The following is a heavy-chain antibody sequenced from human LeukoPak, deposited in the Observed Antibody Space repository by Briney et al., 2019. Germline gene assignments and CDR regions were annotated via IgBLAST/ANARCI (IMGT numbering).Heavy chain of an antibody. V-gene: IGHV3-23*01. J-gene: IGHJ4*02. D-gene: IGHD3-10*01. CDR2: ISGSGDYT. Sequence: GGSLRLSCAASEFTFSSYAMTWVRQAPGKGLEWVSSISGSGDYTYYRDSVKGRFTMSRDNSKNSVYPNMNSLRAEDTAVYYCARDVLTYGSYFDYWGQGTLVTVSS. CDR1: EFTFSSYA. CDR3: ARDVLTYGSYFDY.